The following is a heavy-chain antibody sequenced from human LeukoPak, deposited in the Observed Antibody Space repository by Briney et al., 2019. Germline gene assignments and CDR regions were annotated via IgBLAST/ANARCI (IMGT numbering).Heavy chain of an antibody. Sequence: GGSLRLSCAASGFTFSSYAMSWVRQAPGKGLEWVGRIKSKTDGGTTDYAAPVKGRFTISRDDSKNTLYLQMNSLKTEDTAVYYCATSDYDFWSGEIPYYYYGMDVWGQGTTVTVSS. CDR1: GFTFSSYA. CDR2: IKSKTDGGTT. J-gene: IGHJ6*02. CDR3: ATSDYDFWSGEIPYYYYGMDV. V-gene: IGHV3-15*01. D-gene: IGHD3-3*01.